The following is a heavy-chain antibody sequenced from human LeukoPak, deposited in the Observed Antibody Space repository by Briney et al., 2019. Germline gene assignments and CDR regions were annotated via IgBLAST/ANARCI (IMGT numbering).Heavy chain of an antibody. J-gene: IGHJ5*02. Sequence: SETLSLTCTVSGGSISSYYWRWIRQPPGKGLEWIGYIYYSGSTNYNPSLKSRVTISGDTSKNQFSLKLSSVAAADTAVYYCARDGGLNWFDPWGQGTLVTVSS. D-gene: IGHD3-16*01. V-gene: IGHV4-59*01. CDR3: ARDGGLNWFDP. CDR1: GGSISSYY. CDR2: IYYSGST.